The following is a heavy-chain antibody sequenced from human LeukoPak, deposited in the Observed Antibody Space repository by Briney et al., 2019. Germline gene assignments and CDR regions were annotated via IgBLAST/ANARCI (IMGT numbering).Heavy chain of an antibody. CDR1: GYTLTELS. D-gene: IGHD2-2*01. V-gene: IGHV1-24*01. CDR3: ATEEMVIVPAAVAYRERDGFDI. CDR2: FDPEDGET. J-gene: IGHJ3*02. Sequence: GASVKVSCKVSGYTLTELSMHWVRQAPGKGLEWMGGFDPEDGETIYAQKFQGRVTMTEDTSTDTAYMELSSLRSDDTAVYYCATEEMVIVPAAVAYRERDGFDIWGQGTMVTVSS.